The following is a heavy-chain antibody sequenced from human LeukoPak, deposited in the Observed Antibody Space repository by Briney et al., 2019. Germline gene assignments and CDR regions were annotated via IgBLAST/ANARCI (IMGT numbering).Heavy chain of an antibody. V-gene: IGHV3-23*01. CDR1: GFTFSSYA. CDR3: AKDLGVWAANYYYYDMDV. Sequence: GGSLRLSCAASGFTFSSYAMSWVRQAPGKGLEWVSGISDAGGSTYYADSVKGRFTISRDNSKNTLYLQMNSLRAEDTAVYYCAKDLGVWAANYYYYDMDVWGQGTTVTVSS. D-gene: IGHD3-10*01. CDR2: ISDAGGST. J-gene: IGHJ6*02.